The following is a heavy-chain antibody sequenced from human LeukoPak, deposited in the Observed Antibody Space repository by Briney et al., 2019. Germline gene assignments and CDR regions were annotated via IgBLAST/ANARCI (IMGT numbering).Heavy chain of an antibody. CDR1: GGSFSGYY. V-gene: IGHV4-34*01. Sequence: SVTLSLTCAVHGGSFSGYYWSWIRQPPGKGLEWIGEINHSGSTNYNPSLKSRVTISVDTSKNQFSLKLSSVTAADTAVYYCARGGRNGCTNGVCYPVYYYYYYMDVWGKGTTVTVSS. D-gene: IGHD2-8*01. J-gene: IGHJ6*03. CDR3: ARGGRNGCTNGVCYPVYYYYYYMDV. CDR2: INHSGST.